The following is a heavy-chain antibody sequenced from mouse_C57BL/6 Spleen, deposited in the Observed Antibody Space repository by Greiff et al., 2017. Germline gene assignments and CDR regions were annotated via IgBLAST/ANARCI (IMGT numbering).Heavy chain of an antibody. D-gene: IGHD2-1*01. J-gene: IGHJ3*01. CDR2: IRNKANGYTT. CDR1: GFTFTDYY. Sequence: EVQVVESGGGLVQPGGSLSLSCAASGFTFTDYYMSWVRQPPGKALEWLGFIRNKANGYTTEYSASVKGRFTISRDNSQSILYLQMNALRAEDSATYYCARYNYGNPGGFAYWGQGTLVTVSA. CDR3: ARYNYGNPGGFAY. V-gene: IGHV7-3*01.